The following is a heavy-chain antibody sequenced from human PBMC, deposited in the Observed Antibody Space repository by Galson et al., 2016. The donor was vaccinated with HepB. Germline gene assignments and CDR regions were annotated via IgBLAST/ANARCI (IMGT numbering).Heavy chain of an antibody. D-gene: IGHD3-10*01. CDR2: INQSGTST. J-gene: IGHJ6*02. V-gene: IGHV4-34*01. CDR1: GGPFSGY. Sequence: SETLSLTCAVSGGPFSGYWSWLRQPPGKGLEWIGEINQSGTSTTYNPSLVPRVTISVDTSKNQFSLTLKSVTAADTAVYYCARELGLRGIRMDVWGQGTTVIVSS. CDR3: ARELGLRGIRMDV.